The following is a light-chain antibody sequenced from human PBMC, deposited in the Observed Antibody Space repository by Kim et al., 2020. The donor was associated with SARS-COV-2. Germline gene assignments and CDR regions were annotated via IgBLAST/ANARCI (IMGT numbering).Light chain of an antibody. Sequence: SPGESVTLSCRASQGVSTAVAWFQKRPGQPPRLVISGATTRAPGISDRFSGSGSGTEFFLSISSLQCEDSAVYYCQKYNNWAFTFGRGTRLEIK. CDR3: QKYNNWAFT. CDR2: GAT. V-gene: IGKV3-15*01. J-gene: IGKJ5*01. CDR1: QGVSTA.